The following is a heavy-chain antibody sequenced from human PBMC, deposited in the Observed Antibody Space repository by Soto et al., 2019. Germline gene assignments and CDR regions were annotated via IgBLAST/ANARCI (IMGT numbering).Heavy chain of an antibody. CDR1: GGTFSSYA. CDR2: IIPIFGTA. Sequence: SVKVSCKASGGTFSSYAISWVRQAPGQGLEWMGGIIPIFGTANYAQKFQGRVTITADKSTSTAYMELSSLRSEDTAVYYCAREGMGLLWFGESNYYYYGMDVWGQGTTVT. V-gene: IGHV1-69*06. J-gene: IGHJ6*02. D-gene: IGHD3-10*01. CDR3: AREGMGLLWFGESNYYYYGMDV.